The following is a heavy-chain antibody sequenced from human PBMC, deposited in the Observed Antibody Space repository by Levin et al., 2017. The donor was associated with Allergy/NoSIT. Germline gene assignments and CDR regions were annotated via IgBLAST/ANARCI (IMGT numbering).Heavy chain of an antibody. Sequence: GESLKISCAASGFTFSSYAMSWVRQAPGKGLEWVSAISGSGGSTYYADSVKGRFTISRDNSKNTLYLQMNSLRAEDTAVYYCAKDSSGYYHTLHAEYFQHWGQGTLVTVSS. CDR1: GFTFSSYA. CDR2: ISGSGGST. CDR3: AKDSSGYYHTLHAEYFQH. V-gene: IGHV3-23*01. D-gene: IGHD3-22*01. J-gene: IGHJ1*01.